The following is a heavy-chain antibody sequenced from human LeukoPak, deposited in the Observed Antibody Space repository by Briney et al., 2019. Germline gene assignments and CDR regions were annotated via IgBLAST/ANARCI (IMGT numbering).Heavy chain of an antibody. Sequence: GGSLRLSCAASGFPFHNYWMTWVRQAPGKGLEWVAQVNQDGSEAHYADSVKARFTISRDNAKSSVSLQMNSLRAEDTAVYYCAKKRYEAGTSSPGYLDVWGQGTTVTVSS. V-gene: IGHV3-7*01. CDR2: VNQDGSEA. D-gene: IGHD6-6*01. J-gene: IGHJ6*02. CDR1: GFPFHNYW. CDR3: AKKRYEAGTSSPGYLDV.